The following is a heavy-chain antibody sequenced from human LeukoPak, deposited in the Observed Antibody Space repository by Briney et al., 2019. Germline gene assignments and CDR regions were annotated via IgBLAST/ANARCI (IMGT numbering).Heavy chain of an antibody. V-gene: IGHV4-59*01. J-gene: IGHJ4*02. CDR2: VYYSGST. CDR3: ASNTGTVFDY. CDR1: GDFITAYY. D-gene: IGHD7-27*01. Sequence: PSETLSLTCTVSGDFITAYYWSWIRQPPGKGLEWIGYVYYSGSTEYNPSLRSRVTISLKMSKQQFSLNLTSVTAADTAVYYCASNTGTVFDYWGQGALVTVSS.